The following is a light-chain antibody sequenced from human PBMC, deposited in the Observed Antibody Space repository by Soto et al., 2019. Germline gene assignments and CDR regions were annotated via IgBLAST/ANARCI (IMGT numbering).Light chain of an antibody. CDR3: AAWDDNLSGLYV. V-gene: IGLV1-47*01. CDR2: RNS. Sequence: QSVLTQSPSASGTPGQRVTISCSGGASTIGRNYVYWYQQLPGTAPKLLIYRNSQRPSGVPDRFSGSKSGTSASLAISGLRSEDEADYYCAAWDDNLSGLYVFGAGTKVTVL. CDR1: ASTIGRNY. J-gene: IGLJ1*01.